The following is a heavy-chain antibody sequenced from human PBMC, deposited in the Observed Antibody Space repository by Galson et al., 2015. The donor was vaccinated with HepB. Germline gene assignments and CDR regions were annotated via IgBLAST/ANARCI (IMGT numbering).Heavy chain of an antibody. CDR3: ARDPPSGYETLRDFDY. D-gene: IGHD5-12*01. J-gene: IGHJ4*02. V-gene: IGHV7-4-1*02. CDR2: INTNTGNP. Sequence: SVKVSCKASGYTFTSYAMNWVRQAPGQGLEWMGWINTNTGNPTYAQGFTGRFVFSLDTSVSTAYLQISSLKAEDTAVYYCARDPPSGYETLRDFDYWGQGTLVTASS. CDR1: GYTFTSYA.